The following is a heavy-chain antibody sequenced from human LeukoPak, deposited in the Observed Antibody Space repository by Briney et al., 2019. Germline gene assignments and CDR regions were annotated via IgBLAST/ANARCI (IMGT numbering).Heavy chain of an antibody. Sequence: GGSLRLSCAASGFTFRTYWMHWVRQDPVEGLVWVSRSVGSVTGYADSVKGRFTISRDNAKNTLFLQMSNLRAEDTAVYYCVRDFYESSGPYYFGYWGQGTLVTVSS. CDR1: GFTFRTYW. CDR3: VRDFYESSGPYYFGY. CDR2: SVGSVT. J-gene: IGHJ4*02. V-gene: IGHV3-74*01. D-gene: IGHD3-22*01.